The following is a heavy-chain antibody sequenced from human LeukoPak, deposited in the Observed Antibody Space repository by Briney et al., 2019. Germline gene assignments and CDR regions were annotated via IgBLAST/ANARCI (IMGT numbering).Heavy chain of an antibody. CDR2: IYTSGST. D-gene: IGHD3-9*01. Sequence: SETLSLTCTVSGGSISSYYWSWIRQPAGKGLEWIGHIYTSGSTNYKPSLKSRVTMSVDKSKNQFSLKLSSVTAADTAVYYCARGGVDWTFDYWGQGTLVTVSS. J-gene: IGHJ4*02. CDR3: ARGGVDWTFDY. CDR1: GGSISSYY. V-gene: IGHV4-4*07.